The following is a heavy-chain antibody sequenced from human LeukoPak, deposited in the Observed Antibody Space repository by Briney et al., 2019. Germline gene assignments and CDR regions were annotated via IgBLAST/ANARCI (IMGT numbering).Heavy chain of an antibody. J-gene: IGHJ4*02. CDR2: FSGSGGRT. V-gene: IGHV3-23*01. D-gene: IGHD2-8*01. CDR3: AKDPDCTSGICYTFFDY. CDR1: GFTFSNYA. Sequence: GGSLRLSCAASGFTFSNYAMSWVRQAPGKGLECISGFSGSGGRTFYADSVKGRSTISRDNSKNTLYLQMNSLRAEDTAVYYCAKDPDCTSGICYTFFDYWGQGTLVTVSS.